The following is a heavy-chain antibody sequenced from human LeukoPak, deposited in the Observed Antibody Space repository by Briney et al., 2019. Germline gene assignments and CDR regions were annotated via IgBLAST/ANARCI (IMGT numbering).Heavy chain of an antibody. V-gene: IGHV4-34*01. CDR2: VNHSGSA. CDR3: AKGVDFTAHFAR. CDR1: GGPLGRFY. Sequence: PSETLSLTCVVSGGPLGRFYWTWIRQAPGKGLEWIGEVNHSGSATYNPSLKNRLSISLDASQNQFSLSLISVTAADTSVYFCAKGVDFTAHFARWGQGTRVTVSS. D-gene: IGHD3-3*01. J-gene: IGHJ4*02.